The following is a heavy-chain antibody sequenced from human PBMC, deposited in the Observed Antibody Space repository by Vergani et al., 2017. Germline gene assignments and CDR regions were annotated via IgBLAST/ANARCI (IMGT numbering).Heavy chain of an antibody. CDR2: IYTSGST. J-gene: IGHJ4*02. D-gene: IGHD3-16*02. Sequence: QVQLQESGPGLVKPSETLSLTCTVSGGSISSYYWSWIRQPAGKGLEWIGRIYTSGSTNYNPSLKSRVTISVDTSKNQFSLKLSSVTAADTAVYYCARVMITFGGVIVIDYWGQGTLVTVSS. CDR1: GGSISSYY. V-gene: IGHV4-4*07. CDR3: ARVMITFGGVIVIDY.